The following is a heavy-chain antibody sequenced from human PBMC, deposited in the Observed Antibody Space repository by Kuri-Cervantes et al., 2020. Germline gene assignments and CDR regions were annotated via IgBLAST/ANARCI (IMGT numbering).Heavy chain of an antibody. CDR2: IYWDDDK. CDR3: ARIRVVFWSGYGALDY. V-gene: IGHV2-5*02. D-gene: IGHD3-3*01. Sequence: SGPTLVKPTQTLTLTCTFSGFSLSTSGVGVGWIRQPPGKALEWLALIYWDDDKRYSPSLKSRLTITKDTSKNQVVLTMTNMDPVDTATYYCARIRVVFWSGYGALDYWGQGTLVTVSS. J-gene: IGHJ4*02. CDR1: GFSLSTSGVG.